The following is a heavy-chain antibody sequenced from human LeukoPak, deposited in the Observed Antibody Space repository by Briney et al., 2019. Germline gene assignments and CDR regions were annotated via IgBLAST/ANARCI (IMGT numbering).Heavy chain of an antibody. CDR3: ARGFWYSGSSRFDY. Sequence: ASVKVSCKASGFTFTGYYMHWVRQAPGQGLEWMGWINPNSGGTNYAQKFQGRVTMTRDTSTSTVYMELSSLRSEDTAVYYCARGFWYSGSSRFDYWGQGTLVTVSS. CDR2: INPNSGGT. J-gene: IGHJ4*02. CDR1: GFTFTGYY. V-gene: IGHV1-2*02. D-gene: IGHD1-26*01.